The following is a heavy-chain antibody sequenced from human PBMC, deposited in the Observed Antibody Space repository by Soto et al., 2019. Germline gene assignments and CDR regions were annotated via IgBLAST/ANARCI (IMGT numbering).Heavy chain of an antibody. J-gene: IGHJ4*02. CDR1: GGSFIGYY. D-gene: IGHD3-16*02. V-gene: IGHV4-34*01. CDR2: INHSGST. Sequence: PSETLSLTCAVYGGSFIGYYCIFIRHPPFKWLEWIGEINHSGSTNYNPSLKSRVTISVDTSKNQFSLKLSSVTAADTAVYYCARGKLSDYVWGSYRYHFDYWGQGTVVTVSS. CDR3: ARGKLSDYVWGSYRYHFDY.